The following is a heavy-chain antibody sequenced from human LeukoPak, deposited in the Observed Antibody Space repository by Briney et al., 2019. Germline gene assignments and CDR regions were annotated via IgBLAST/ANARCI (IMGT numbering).Heavy chain of an antibody. D-gene: IGHD1-14*01. CDR3: ARDVGPEGNFPYFDY. V-gene: IGHV3-30*04. CDR1: GFPFSSFP. J-gene: IGHJ4*02. Sequence: GGSLSLSVEAPGFPFSSFPWHWFRKAPGKGLEWVEVISYDGSNKYYADSVKGRFTISRDNSKNTLYLQMNSLRAEDTAVYYCARDVGPEGNFPYFDYWGQGTLVTVSS. CDR2: ISYDGSNK.